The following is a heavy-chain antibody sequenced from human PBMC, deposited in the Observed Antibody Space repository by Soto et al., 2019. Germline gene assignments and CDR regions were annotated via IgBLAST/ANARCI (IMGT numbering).Heavy chain of an antibody. CDR2: ISGSGGST. D-gene: IGHD1-26*01. J-gene: IGHJ4*02. CDR3: AKVKEVGAITLFDY. V-gene: IGHV3-23*01. CDR1: GFTFSSYG. Sequence: EVQLLESGGGLVQPGGSLRLSCAASGFTFSSYGMNWVRQAPGKGLEWVSAISGSGGSTYYADSVKGRFTISRDNSKTTLYLQMNSLRAEDTAVYYCAKVKEVGAITLFDYWGQGTLVTVSS.